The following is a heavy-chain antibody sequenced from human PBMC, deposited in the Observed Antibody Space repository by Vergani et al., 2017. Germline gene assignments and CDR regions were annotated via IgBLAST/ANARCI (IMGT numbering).Heavy chain of an antibody. J-gene: IGHJ4*02. V-gene: IGHV4-61*02. CDR1: SGSVSDGSYY. CDR2: IYNDGRTT. Sequence: QVQLQESGPGLVKPSQTLSLTCTVSSGSVSDGSYYWNWIRQPAGKGLEWIGRIYNDGRTTFYNPSLKSRVIFSVDTSKNLVSMQLSSVTATDTGVYYCARGSCLGGSCYKPLFDYWGQGILVTVSS. D-gene: IGHD2-15*01. CDR3: ARGSCLGGSCYKPLFDY.